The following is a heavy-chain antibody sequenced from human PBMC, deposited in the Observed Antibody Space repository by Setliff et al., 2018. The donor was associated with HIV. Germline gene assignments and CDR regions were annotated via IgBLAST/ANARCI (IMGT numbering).Heavy chain of an antibody. CDR2: IYYSGTT. D-gene: IGHD3-22*01. V-gene: IGHV4-59*08. CDR3: ARLQDSSGYYRY. CDR1: GGSISSYY. J-gene: IGHJ4*02. Sequence: SETLSLTCTVSGGSISSYYWSWIRQPPGKGLEWIGYIYYSGTTNYNPSLRSRVTISVDTSKNQFSLKLSSVTAADTAVYYCARLQDSSGYYRYWGQGTLVTVSS.